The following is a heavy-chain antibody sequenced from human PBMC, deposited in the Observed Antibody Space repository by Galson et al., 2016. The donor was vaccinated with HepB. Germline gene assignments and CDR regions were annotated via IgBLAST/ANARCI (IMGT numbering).Heavy chain of an antibody. Sequence: SLRLSCAASGFTIRDNYINWVRQAPGKGLEWVSIIYTSGATYYADSVEGRVTVSRHDSKNTVYLQMNSLRVDDTAVYYGARLPWDSYQWYFDLWGRGTPVTVSS. CDR1: GFTIRDNY. V-gene: IGHV3-53*04. CDR2: IYTSGAT. CDR3: ARLPWDSYQWYFDL. D-gene: IGHD1-26*01. J-gene: IGHJ2*01.